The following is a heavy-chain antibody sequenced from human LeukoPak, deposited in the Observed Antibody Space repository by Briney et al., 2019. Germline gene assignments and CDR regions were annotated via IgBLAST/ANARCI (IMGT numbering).Heavy chain of an antibody. Sequence: ASVKVSCKASGYTFTGYYMHWVRQAPGEGLEWMGWISAYNGNTNYAQKLQGRVTMTTDTSTSTAYMELRSLRSDDTAVYYCARARYNWNQIDYWGQGTLVTVSS. CDR3: ARARYNWNQIDY. D-gene: IGHD1-20*01. CDR2: ISAYNGNT. J-gene: IGHJ4*02. V-gene: IGHV1-18*04. CDR1: GYTFTGYY.